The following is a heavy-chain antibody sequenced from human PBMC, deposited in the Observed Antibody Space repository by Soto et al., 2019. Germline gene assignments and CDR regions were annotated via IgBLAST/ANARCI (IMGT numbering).Heavy chain of an antibody. J-gene: IGHJ6*04. Sequence: QVQLVESGGGVVQPGRSLRLSCAASGFTFNTYGMHWVRQSPGKGLEWVAVISYDGSNKYYADSVKGRLTISRDNSNNTMYLQMNSLRAEDTAVYYCGKGQPGSSASCYFYYHGMDVWGAGTTVAVSS. CDR2: ISYDGSNK. CDR3: GKGQPGSSASCYFYYHGMDV. D-gene: IGHD2-15*01. V-gene: IGHV3-30*18. CDR1: GFTFNTYG.